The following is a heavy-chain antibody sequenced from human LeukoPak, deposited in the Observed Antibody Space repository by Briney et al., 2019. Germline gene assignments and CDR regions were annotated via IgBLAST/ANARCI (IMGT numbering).Heavy chain of an antibody. D-gene: IGHD6-6*01. CDR2: ISSSSSTI. CDR3: ARDLAGYSSSSGEYYYYYMDV. Sequence: PGGSLRLSCAASGFTFSSYSMNWVRQAPGKGLEWVSYISSSSSTIYYADSVKGRFTISRDNAKNSLYLQMNSLRAEDTAVYYCARDLAGYSSSSGEYYYYYMDVWGKGTTVTVSS. J-gene: IGHJ6*03. V-gene: IGHV3-48*01. CDR1: GFTFSSYS.